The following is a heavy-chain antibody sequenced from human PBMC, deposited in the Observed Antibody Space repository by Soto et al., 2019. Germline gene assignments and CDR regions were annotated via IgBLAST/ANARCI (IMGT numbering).Heavy chain of an antibody. J-gene: IGHJ6*02. CDR3: ARDGRGMDV. CDR2: IHVSGST. Sequence: SETLSLTCTVSGGSVSSGSYQWTWIRQPPGKGLEWIGYIHVSGSTNDNPSLKGRVTMSIDTSKNQFSLKLSSVTAADTAVYYCARDGRGMDVWGQGTKVTVYS. V-gene: IGHV4-61*01. CDR1: GGSVSSGSYQ.